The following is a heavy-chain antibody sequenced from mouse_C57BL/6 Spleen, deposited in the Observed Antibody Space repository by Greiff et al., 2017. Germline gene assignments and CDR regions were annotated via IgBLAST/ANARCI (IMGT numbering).Heavy chain of an antibody. CDR1: GFTFSSYA. V-gene: IGHV5-4*01. CDR3: ARDRLDSSGLAY. CDR2: ISDGGSYT. J-gene: IGHJ3*01. Sequence: EVMLVESGGGLVKPGGSLKLSCAASGFTFSSYAMSWVRQTPEKRLEWVATISDGGSYTYYPDNVKGRFTISRENAKNNLYLQMSHLKSEDTAMYYCARDRLDSSGLAYWGQGTLVTVSA. D-gene: IGHD3-2*02.